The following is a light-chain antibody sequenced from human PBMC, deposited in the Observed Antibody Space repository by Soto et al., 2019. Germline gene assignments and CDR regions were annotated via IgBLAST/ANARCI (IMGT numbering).Light chain of an antibody. Sequence: DIVMTQSPGTLSLSPGERATLSCRASQTITSNNLAWYQQKPGKAPKVLIYKASSLESGVPSRFSGSGSGTEFTLTINSLQPDDFATYYCQHYHSYSPTFGQGTKVDI. CDR2: KAS. J-gene: IGKJ1*01. V-gene: IGKV1-5*03. CDR3: QHYHSYSPT. CDR1: QTITSN.